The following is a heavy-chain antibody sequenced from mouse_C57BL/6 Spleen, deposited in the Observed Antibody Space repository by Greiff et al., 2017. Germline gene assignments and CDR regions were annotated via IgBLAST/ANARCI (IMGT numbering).Heavy chain of an antibody. D-gene: IGHD1-1*01. CDR1: GFTFSDYY. Sequence: EVNVVESEGGLVQPGSSMKLSCTASGFTFSDYYMAWVRQVPEKGLEWVANINYDGSSTYYLDSLKSRFIISRDNAKNILYLQMSSLKSEDTATYYCAREGTTGYFDVWGTGTTVTVSS. V-gene: IGHV5-16*01. J-gene: IGHJ1*03. CDR2: INYDGSST. CDR3: AREGTTGYFDV.